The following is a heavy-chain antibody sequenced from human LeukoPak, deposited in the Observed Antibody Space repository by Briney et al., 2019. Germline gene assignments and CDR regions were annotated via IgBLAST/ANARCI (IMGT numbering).Heavy chain of an antibody. J-gene: IGHJ5*02. Sequence: SETLSLTCTVSGGSISSYYWSWIRQPAGKGLEWIGRIYTSGSTNYNPSLKSRVTMSVDTSKNQFSLQLSSVTAADTAVYYCASGYYDSSGYPNWFDPWGQGTLVTVSS. D-gene: IGHD3-22*01. CDR2: IYTSGST. V-gene: IGHV4-4*07. CDR3: ASGYYDSSGYPNWFDP. CDR1: GGSISSYY.